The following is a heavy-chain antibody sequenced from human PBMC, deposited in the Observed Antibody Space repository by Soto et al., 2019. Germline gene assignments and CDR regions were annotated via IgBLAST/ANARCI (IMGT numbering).Heavy chain of an antibody. D-gene: IGHD6-6*01. CDR1: GFTFDKYG. J-gene: IGHJ4*02. CDR3: VREKSIAARPFDY. CDR2: ISWNSGAI. Sequence: EVQLVESGGGVAQPGRSLRLSCAASGFTFDKYGMHWVRQAPGKGLEWVSGISWNSGAIFYADSVKGRFTISRDNAKKSLYLQMNSLRGDDTALYFCVREKSIAARPFDYWGQGILVTVSS. V-gene: IGHV3-9*01.